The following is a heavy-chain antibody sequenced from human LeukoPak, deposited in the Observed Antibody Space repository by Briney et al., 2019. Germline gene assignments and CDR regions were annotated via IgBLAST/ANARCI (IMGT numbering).Heavy chain of an antibody. CDR3: ARDPGSGSYYTFDY. D-gene: IGHD3-10*01. Sequence: PGGSLRLSCAASGFTFSSYGMHWARQAPGKGLEWVAVIWYDGSNKCYADSVKGRFIISRDNSKNTLYLQMNSLRAEDTAVYNCARDPGSGSYYTFDYWGQGTLVTVSS. J-gene: IGHJ4*02. CDR2: IWYDGSNK. CDR1: GFTFSSYG. V-gene: IGHV3-33*01.